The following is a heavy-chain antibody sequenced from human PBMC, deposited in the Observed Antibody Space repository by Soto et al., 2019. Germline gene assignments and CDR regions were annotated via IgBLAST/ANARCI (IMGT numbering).Heavy chain of an antibody. J-gene: IGHJ4*02. CDR3: ARGPSSDKVDY. D-gene: IGHD3-10*01. V-gene: IGHV4-30-4*01. Sequence: PSETLSLTCTVSGGSLSSGGYFWSWIRQPPGGGLEWIGHIYNIGTTYSNPSLQSQVTISLDTSKNQFSLKLSSVTAADTAVYYCARGPSSDKVDYWGQGTLVTGSS. CDR2: IYNIGTT. CDR1: GGSLSSGGYF.